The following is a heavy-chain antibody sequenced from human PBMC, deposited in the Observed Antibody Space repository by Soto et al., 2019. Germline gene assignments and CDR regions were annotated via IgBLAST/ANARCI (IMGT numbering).Heavy chain of an antibody. D-gene: IGHD2-21*02. J-gene: IGHJ4*02. CDR2: SRNKANRYTT. Sequence: EVQLVESGGGLVQPGGSLRLSCAASGFTFSDHYMDWVRQSPGKGLEWVGRSRNKANRYTTEYAASVKGRFTISRDDAKNSLYLQLNSLIIDEAAIYYCTRGRKDARGDVADYWGQGTLVTVSS. CDR1: GFTFSDHY. CDR3: TRGRKDARGDVADY. V-gene: IGHV3-72*01.